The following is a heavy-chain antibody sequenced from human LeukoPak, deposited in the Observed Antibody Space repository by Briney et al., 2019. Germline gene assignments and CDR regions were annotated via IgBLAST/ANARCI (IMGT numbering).Heavy chain of an antibody. Sequence: GGSLRLACAASGFTFSGSAMTWVRQAPGKGLEWVSAIVKTGGTTYADSVKGRFTISRDNSKNTLYLQMNSLRAEDTAVYYCAKDWRYGSHPEWYFDLWGRGTLVTVSS. CDR1: GFTFSGSA. CDR3: AKDWRYGSHPEWYFDL. D-gene: IGHD2-15*01. J-gene: IGHJ2*01. V-gene: IGHV3-23*01. CDR2: IVKTGGTT.